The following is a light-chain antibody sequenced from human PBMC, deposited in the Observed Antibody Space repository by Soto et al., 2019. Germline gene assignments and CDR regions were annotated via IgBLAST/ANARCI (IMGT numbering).Light chain of an antibody. V-gene: IGKV1-39*01. CDR3: QQSDSTPYT. CDR1: QTISTY. Sequence: DIQMTQSPSSLSASVGDRVTITCRASQTISTYLNWYQQKPGKAPRLLIYDASSLLSGVPSRFSGSGSGTDFTRAIASLQPEEFSTYYCQQSDSTPYTFGQGTKVEI. CDR2: DAS. J-gene: IGKJ2*01.